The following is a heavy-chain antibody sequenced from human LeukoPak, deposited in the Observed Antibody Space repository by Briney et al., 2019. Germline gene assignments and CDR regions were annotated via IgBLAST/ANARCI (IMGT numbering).Heavy chain of an antibody. J-gene: IGHJ5*02. D-gene: IGHD6-6*01. CDR1: RGTFSSYA. CDR3: ARDVGGIAARPPIWFDP. CDR2: IIPIFGTA. V-gene: IGHV1-69*05. Sequence: SVKVSCKASRGTFSSYAISWVRQAPGQGLEWMGRIIPIFGTANYAQKFQVRVTITTDESTSTAYMELSSLRSEDMAAYFCARDVGGIAARPPIWFDPWGQGTLVTVPS.